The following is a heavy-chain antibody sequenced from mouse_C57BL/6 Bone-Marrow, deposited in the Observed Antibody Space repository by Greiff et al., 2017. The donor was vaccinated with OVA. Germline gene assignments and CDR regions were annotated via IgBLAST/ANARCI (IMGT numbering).Heavy chain of an antibody. CDR1: GYTFTSYW. Sequence: QVQLQQPGAELVKPGASVKLSCKASGYTFTSYWMQWVKQRPGQGLEWIGEIDTSDSYTNYNQKFKGKATLTVDTSSSTAYMQLSSLTSEDSAVYYCARSHYGSYWYFDVWGTGTTVTVSS. CDR2: IDTSDSYT. D-gene: IGHD1-1*01. CDR3: ARSHYGSYWYFDV. J-gene: IGHJ1*03. V-gene: IGHV1-50*01.